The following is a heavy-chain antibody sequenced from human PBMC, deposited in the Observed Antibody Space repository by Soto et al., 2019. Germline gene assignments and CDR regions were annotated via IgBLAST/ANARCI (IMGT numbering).Heavy chain of an antibody. J-gene: IGHJ6*03. CDR2: MSGSGITI. D-gene: IGHD3-16*01. Sequence: QVQLVESGGGLVKPGGSLRLSCSASGFAFKEYSMTWIRQAPGKGLEWVSLMSGSGITIHYADSMKGRFTISRDNANHSLVLQLRSLRASHTAFYYCARHLSVSYGASYDVDVGGKGTKVTVSS. V-gene: IGHV3-11*01. CDR1: GFAFKEYS. CDR3: ARHLSVSYGASYDVDV.